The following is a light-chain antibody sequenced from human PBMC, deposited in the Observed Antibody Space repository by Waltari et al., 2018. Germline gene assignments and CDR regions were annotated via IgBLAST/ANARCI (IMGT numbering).Light chain of an antibody. J-gene: IGLJ2*01. CDR3: GTWDSSLSVVV. V-gene: IGLV1-51*01. CDR2: DDN. CDR1: SAPIGHNF. Sequence: QSVLTQPPSVAAAPGQTVTISCPGSSAPIGHNFVVWYQQLPGTAPKLLIYDDNERPSGIPDRFSGSKSGTSATLGITGLQTGDEADYYCGTWDSSLSVVVFGGGTKVTVL.